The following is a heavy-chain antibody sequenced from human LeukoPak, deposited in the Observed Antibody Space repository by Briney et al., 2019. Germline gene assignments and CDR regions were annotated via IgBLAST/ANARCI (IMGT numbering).Heavy chain of an antibody. CDR2: IGIRGDI. CDR1: GFTFLDYD. Sequence: GGSLSLSCAASGFTFLDYDMHWVRQARGKGLEWVSAIGIRGDIHYSGSVKGRFTISRENAESSLYLQMNSLRAEDTAVYYCARGGIQVSGIDEFDYWGQGTLVTVSS. V-gene: IGHV3-13*01. CDR3: ARGGIQVSGIDEFDY. D-gene: IGHD6-19*01. J-gene: IGHJ4*02.